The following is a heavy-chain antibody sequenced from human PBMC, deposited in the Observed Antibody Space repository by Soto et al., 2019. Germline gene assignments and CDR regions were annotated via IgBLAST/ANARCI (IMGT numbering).Heavy chain of an antibody. CDR1: GGTFTNYA. CDR2: IIPIFGTP. CDR3: ARERSVGYCITTTCPKPFYYYAMDV. Sequence: QVQLVQSGAEVKNPGSSLKVSCKASGGTFTNYAFSWVRQAPGHGPEWMGGIIPIFGTPDYAQKFQGRVIITADESTRTVSMELNSLRSDDTAVYYCARERSVGYCITTTCPKPFYYYAMDVWGQGTPVTVSS. D-gene: IGHD2-2*01. J-gene: IGHJ6*01. V-gene: IGHV1-69*12.